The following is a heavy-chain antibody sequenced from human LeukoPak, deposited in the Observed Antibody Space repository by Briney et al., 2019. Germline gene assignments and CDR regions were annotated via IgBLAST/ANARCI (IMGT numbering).Heavy chain of an antibody. CDR2: IGAYKGNT. J-gene: IGHJ6*03. Sequence: ASVKVSCNASGYTFTSYGNNWARHAHGQGLEWMGWIGAYKGNTHYAQKLQGRVTMTKDTSTNTAYMELRNLRSDDTAVYYCARDGPTSIAALGYYHMDVWGKGTTVTVPS. CDR3: ARDGPTSIAALGYYHMDV. CDR1: GYTFTSYG. D-gene: IGHD6-6*01. V-gene: IGHV1-18*01.